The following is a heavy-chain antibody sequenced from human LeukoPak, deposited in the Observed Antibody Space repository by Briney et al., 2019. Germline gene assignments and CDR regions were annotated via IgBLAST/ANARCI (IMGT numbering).Heavy chain of an antibody. CDR2: IRSKAYGGTT. Sequence: GGSLRLSCTASGFAFGDYATSWVRQAPGKGLEWVGFIRSKAYGGTTEYAASVKGRFTISRDDSKSIAYLQMNSLKTEDTAVYYCTRVVPAAIGDYWGQGTLVTVSS. D-gene: IGHD2-2*01. CDR1: GFAFGDYA. CDR3: TRVVPAAIGDY. J-gene: IGHJ4*02. V-gene: IGHV3-49*04.